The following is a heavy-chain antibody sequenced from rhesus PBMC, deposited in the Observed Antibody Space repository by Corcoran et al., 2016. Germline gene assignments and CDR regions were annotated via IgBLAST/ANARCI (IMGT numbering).Heavy chain of an antibody. CDR2: IGGSSGST. D-gene: IGHD6-25*01. CDR3: ARISGSCGYYFDY. CDR1: GYSIRRGYG. V-gene: IGHV4-127*01. J-gene: IGHJ4*01. Sequence: QVQLQASGPGLVKPSETLSLTCAVSGYSIRRGYGWSWIRQPPGTGLEWIGYIGGSSGSTNYNPSLKSRVTISKDTSKNQFSLKLSSVTAADTAVYYCARISGSCGYYFDYWGQGVLVTVSS.